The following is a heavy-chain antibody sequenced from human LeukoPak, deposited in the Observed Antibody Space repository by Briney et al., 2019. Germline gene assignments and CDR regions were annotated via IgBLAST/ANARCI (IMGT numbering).Heavy chain of an antibody. CDR1: GGSISSSSAY. D-gene: IGHD4-17*01. J-gene: IGHJ4*02. CDR2: INHSGST. V-gene: IGHV4-39*07. Sequence: SETLSLTCTVSGGSISSSSAYWSWIRQPPGKGLEWIGEINHSGSTNYNPSLKSRVTISVDTSKNQFSLKLSSVTAADTAVYYCARALLDYGDYVDYWGQGTLVTVSS. CDR3: ARALLDYGDYVDY.